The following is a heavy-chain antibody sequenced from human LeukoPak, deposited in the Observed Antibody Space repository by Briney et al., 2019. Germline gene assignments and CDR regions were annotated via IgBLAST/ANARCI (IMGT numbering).Heavy chain of an antibody. CDR1: GGSISSYY. J-gene: IGHJ6*03. CDR2: IYYSGST. Sequence: PETLSLTCTVSGGSISSYYWSWIRQPPGKGLEWIGYIYYSGSTNYNPSLKSRVTISVDTSKNQFSLKLSSVTAADTAVYYCARARKDYGGNSGYHYYMDVWGKGTTVTISS. CDR3: ARARKDYGGNSGYHYYMDV. V-gene: IGHV4-59*01. D-gene: IGHD4-23*01.